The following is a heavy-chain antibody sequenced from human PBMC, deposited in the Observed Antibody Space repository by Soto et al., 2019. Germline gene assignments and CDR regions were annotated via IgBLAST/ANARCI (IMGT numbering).Heavy chain of an antibody. CDR1: GFTFSSYA. V-gene: IGHV3-23*01. D-gene: IGHD2-2*01. CDR2: ISGSGGST. J-gene: IGHJ5*02. CDR3: AKYRYCSSTSCYGPRFDP. Sequence: GGSLRLSCAASGFTFSSYAMSWVRQAPGKGLEWVSAISGSGGSTYYADSVKGRFTISRDNSKNTLYLQMNSLRAEDTAVYYCAKYRYCSSTSCYGPRFDPWGQGTLVTVSS.